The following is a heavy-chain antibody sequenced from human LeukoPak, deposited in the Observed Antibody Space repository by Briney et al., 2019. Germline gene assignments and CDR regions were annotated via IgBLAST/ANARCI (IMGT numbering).Heavy chain of an antibody. J-gene: IGHJ4*02. CDR3: TRGVKEMQNY. CDR1: GFTFSDYA. Sequence: PGGSLRLSCAASGFTFSDYAMHWVRQAPGKGLEWVTLISYNGVNKYYADSVKGRFTISRDNAKNSLYLQMNSLRDEDTAVYYCTRGVKEMQNYWGQGTLVTVSS. CDR2: ISYNGVNK. V-gene: IGHV3-30-3*01. D-gene: IGHD3-22*01.